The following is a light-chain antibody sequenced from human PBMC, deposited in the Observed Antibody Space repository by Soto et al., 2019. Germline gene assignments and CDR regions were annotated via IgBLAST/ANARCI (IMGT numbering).Light chain of an antibody. CDR2: INN. V-gene: IGLV1-44*01. CDR1: SSNIGSNP. CDR3: STWDDSLNALV. Sequence: QSVLTQPPSASGTPGQRVTISCSGSSSNIGSNPVNWYQQLPGTAPKLLIYINNQRPSGVPDRFSGSKSGTSASLAISGLQSEDEVDYCCSTWDDSLNALVFGGGTKLTVL. J-gene: IGLJ2*01.